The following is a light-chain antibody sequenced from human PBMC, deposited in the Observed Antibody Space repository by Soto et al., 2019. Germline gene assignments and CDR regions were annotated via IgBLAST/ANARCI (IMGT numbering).Light chain of an antibody. V-gene: IGKV1-8*01. CDR1: QGIASY. CDR2: AAS. Sequence: AIRMTQSPSSVSASTGDRVTISCRASQGIASYLAWYQQKPGKAPKLLIYAASTLQSGVPSRFSSSGSGTDFTLTISRLQSEDFATYYCQQYYSYPQLAFGGGTKVEI. CDR3: QQYYSYPQLA. J-gene: IGKJ4*01.